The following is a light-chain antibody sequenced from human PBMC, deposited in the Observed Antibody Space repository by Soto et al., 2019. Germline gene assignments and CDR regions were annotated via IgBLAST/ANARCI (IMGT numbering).Light chain of an antibody. J-gene: IGKJ1*01. CDR2: DAS. V-gene: IGKV1-5*01. Sequence: DIQMTQSPSTLSASVGDRVSINCRASQSISAWLAWYQQKPGKAPKVLIFDASSMKTGVPSRFSGSGSGTEFTLTISNLQPDDFATYYCQQYDSYSSGPFGQGTKVDIK. CDR1: QSISAW. CDR3: QQYDSYSSGP.